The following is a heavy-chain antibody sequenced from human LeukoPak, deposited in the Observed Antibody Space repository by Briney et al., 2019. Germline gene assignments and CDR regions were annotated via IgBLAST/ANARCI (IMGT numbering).Heavy chain of an antibody. J-gene: IGHJ5*02. CDR2: IAHTGRT. D-gene: IGHD3-16*01. CDR3: GLRFHVVSGNWFDL. CDR1: APSFRGDY. Sequence: KPSESLSLAFSVAAPSFRGDYCGWVRQPPGKGLGWDGEIAHTGRTHNKPSLQSRVSRSEDTSHSQVSLNRNAVTAAGPALYTRGLRFHVVSGNWFDLSGEGTLGSVSS. V-gene: IGHV4-34*01.